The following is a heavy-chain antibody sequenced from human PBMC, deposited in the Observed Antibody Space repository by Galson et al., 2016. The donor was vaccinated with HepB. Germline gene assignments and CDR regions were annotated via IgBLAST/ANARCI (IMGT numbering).Heavy chain of an antibody. D-gene: IGHD1-26*01. CDR2: IIPRFSTP. Sequence: SVKVSCKASGGIFSTYAINWVRQAPGQGLEWMGGIIPRFSTPNYAQKFKDRLTITAGESTTTVSMELSSLRFEDTAIYYCAREGRDGWALYNWLDSWGQGTLVTVSS. CDR1: GGIFSTYA. V-gene: IGHV1-69*13. J-gene: IGHJ5*01. CDR3: AREGRDGWALYNWLDS.